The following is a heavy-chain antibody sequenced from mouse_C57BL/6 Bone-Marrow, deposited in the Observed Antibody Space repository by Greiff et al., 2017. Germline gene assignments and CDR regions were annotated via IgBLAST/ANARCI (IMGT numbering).Heavy chain of an antibody. J-gene: IGHJ3*01. CDR2: INPSSGYT. CDR1: GYTFTSYT. V-gene: IGHV1-4*01. CDR3: ARLGVQFAN. D-gene: IGHD5-1*01. Sequence: VQLQQSGAELARPGASVKMSCKASGYTFTSYTMHWVKQRPGQGLEWIGHINPSSGYTKYNQKFQDKATLTADKSSSTAYMRLSSLTSEDSAVYYCARLGVQFANEGRGTLITVTA.